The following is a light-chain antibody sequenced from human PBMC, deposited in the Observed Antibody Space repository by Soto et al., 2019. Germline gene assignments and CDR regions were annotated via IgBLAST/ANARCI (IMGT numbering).Light chain of an antibody. V-gene: IGKV3-20*01. CDR3: QQYSSSPRT. Sequence: EIVLTQSPGTLSMSPWERATLSYRASHRVSNNYLAWYQQKPGQAPRLLIYAASTMATGIPARFSGSGSGTDFTLTISRLEPEDFAVYYCQQYSSSPRTFGGGTKVDIK. J-gene: IGKJ4*01. CDR2: AAS. CDR1: HRVSNNY.